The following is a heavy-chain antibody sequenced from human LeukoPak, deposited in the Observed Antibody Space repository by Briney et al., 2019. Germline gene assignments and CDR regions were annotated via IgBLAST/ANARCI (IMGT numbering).Heavy chain of an antibody. J-gene: IGHJ6*02. D-gene: IGHD6-19*01. Sequence: SETLSLTCTVSGGSISSYYWSWIRQPAGKGLEWIGSIYTSGSTNYNPSLRSRVTMSVDTSKNQFSLKLSSVTAADTAVYYCARDQRYSSGWASYYYYGMDVWGQGTTVTVSS. CDR2: IYTSGST. CDR1: GGSISSYY. V-gene: IGHV4-4*07. CDR3: ARDQRYSSGWASYYYYGMDV.